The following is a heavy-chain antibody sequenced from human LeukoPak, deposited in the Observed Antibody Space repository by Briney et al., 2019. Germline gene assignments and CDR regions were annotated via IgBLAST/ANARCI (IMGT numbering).Heavy chain of an antibody. J-gene: IGHJ2*01. V-gene: IGHV4-59*08. CDR2: IYYSGST. CDR1: GGSISSYY. Sequence: SETLSLTCTVSGGSISSYYWSWIRQPPGRGLEWIGYIYYSGSTNYNPSLKSRVTISVDTSKNQFSLKLSSVTAADTAVYYCARGGYSGYARHFDLWGRGTLVTVSS. CDR3: ARGGYSGYARHFDL. D-gene: IGHD5-12*01.